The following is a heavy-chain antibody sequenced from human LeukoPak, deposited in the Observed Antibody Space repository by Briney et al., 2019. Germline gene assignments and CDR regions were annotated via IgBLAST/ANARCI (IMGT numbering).Heavy chain of an antibody. J-gene: IGHJ4*02. CDR2: IAISGTYI. Sequence: PGGSLRLSCGASGFILSDYNMNWVRQAPGKGLEWVSFIAISGTYITYADSVKGRFTISRDNAKNSLYLQMNSLRAEDTAVYYCARDLSATARAYDYWGQGTLVTVSS. V-gene: IGHV3-21*01. D-gene: IGHD1-26*01. CDR1: GFILSDYN. CDR3: ARDLSATARAYDY.